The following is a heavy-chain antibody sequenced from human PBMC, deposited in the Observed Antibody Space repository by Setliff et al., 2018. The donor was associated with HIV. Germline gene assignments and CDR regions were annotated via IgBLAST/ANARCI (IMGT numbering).Heavy chain of an antibody. D-gene: IGHD5-18*01. J-gene: IGHJ3*02. CDR3: ITAMVGLKSDAFDI. CDR2: IRSKASAYAT. V-gene: IGHV3-73*01. CDR1: GFTFSASA. Sequence: SLRLSCAASGFTFSASAIHWVRQASGKGPEWVGHIRSKASAYATASAASVKGRFTVSRDDSKNTLYLQMNSLKTEDTAVYFCITAMVGLKSDAFDIWGQGTMVTVSS.